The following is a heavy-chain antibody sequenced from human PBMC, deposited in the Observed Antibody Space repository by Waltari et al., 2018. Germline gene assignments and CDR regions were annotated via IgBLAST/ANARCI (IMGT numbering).Heavy chain of an antibody. J-gene: IGHJ6*02. D-gene: IGHD3-16*01. CDR1: GFTFSRYW. Sequence: EVQLVESGGGLVQPGGSLRLSCAASGFTFSRYWMHWGRQVPGKGLVWVSRINSDGSRPKYADSVEGRFTISRDNAKNTLYLQMNSLRVEDTAVYYCARDLREGYGRSYGMDVWGQGTTVTVSS. V-gene: IGHV3-74*03. CDR2: INSDGSRP. CDR3: ARDLREGYGRSYGMDV.